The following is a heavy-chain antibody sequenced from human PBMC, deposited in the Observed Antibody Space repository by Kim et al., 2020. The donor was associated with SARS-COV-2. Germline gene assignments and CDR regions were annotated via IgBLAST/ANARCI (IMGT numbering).Heavy chain of an antibody. CDR1: GFTFSSYS. D-gene: IGHD1-26*01. J-gene: IGHJ4*02. CDR3: ARERETGSGSYFDY. CDR2: ISSSSSYI. Sequence: GGSLRLSCAASGFTFSSYSMNWVRQAPGKGLEWVSSISSSSSYIYYADSVKGRFTISRDNAKNSLYLQMNSLRAEDTAVYYCARERETGSGSYFDYWGQGTLVTVSS. V-gene: IGHV3-21*01.